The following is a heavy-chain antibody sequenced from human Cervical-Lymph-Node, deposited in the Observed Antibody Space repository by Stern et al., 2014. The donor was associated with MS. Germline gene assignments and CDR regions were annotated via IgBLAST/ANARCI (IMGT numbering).Heavy chain of an antibody. CDR2: INTNNGTP. D-gene: IGHD2-21*01. CDR1: GYTFTDYA. CDR3: ARDYAALDWRGQYYFDY. V-gene: IGHV7-4-1*02. J-gene: IGHJ4*02. Sequence: QLVQSGSELKKPGASVKVSCMTSGYTFTDYALNWVRQAPGQGLEWMGWINTNNGTPTYSQGFTGRFVFSLDTSGHTAYLKISSLKAEDTALYFCARDYAALDWRGQYYFDYWGQGTLVTVSS.